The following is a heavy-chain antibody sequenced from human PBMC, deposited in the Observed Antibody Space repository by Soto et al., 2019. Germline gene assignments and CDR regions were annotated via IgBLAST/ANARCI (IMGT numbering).Heavy chain of an antibody. CDR2: INAGNGNT. CDR1: GYAFSSYS. J-gene: IGHJ3*02. D-gene: IGHD3-3*01. V-gene: IGHV1-3*01. Sequence: SVRSAWRGVGYAFSSYSMHCLRQANGQRLDWMGWINAGNGNTKYSQKFQGRVTITRDTSASTAYMELSSLRSEDTAVYYCAAAYDFWSGYPKKNDAFDIWGQGTMVTVSS. CDR3: AAAYDFWSGYPKKNDAFDI.